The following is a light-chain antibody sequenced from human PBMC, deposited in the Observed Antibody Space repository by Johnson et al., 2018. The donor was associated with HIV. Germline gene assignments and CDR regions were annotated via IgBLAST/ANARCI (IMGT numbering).Light chain of an antibody. CDR3: GTWDSSLSAYV. CDR1: SSNIGNNY. V-gene: IGLV1-51*01. CDR2: DND. Sequence: QSVLTQPPSVSAAPGQKVTISCSGSSSNIGNNYVSWYQQFPGTAPKLVIYDNDKRPSDIPDRFSGSKSGTSATLGITGLQTGDEADYYCGTWDSSLSAYVFGTGTKVTVL. J-gene: IGLJ1*01.